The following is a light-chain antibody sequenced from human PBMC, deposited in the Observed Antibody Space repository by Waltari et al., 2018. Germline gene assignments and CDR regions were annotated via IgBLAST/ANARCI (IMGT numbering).Light chain of an antibody. CDR2: GAS. V-gene: IGKV1-17*03. J-gene: IGKJ2*03. CDR3: QQYNSLPYS. CDR1: QTISSY. Sequence: DIQMTQSPSSLSASVGDRVTITCRASQTISSYLAWYQQKPGKVPKLLIYGASSLESGVPSRFSGSGSGTEFTLTIHSLQPEDFATYYCQQYNSLPYSFGQGTKVEIK.